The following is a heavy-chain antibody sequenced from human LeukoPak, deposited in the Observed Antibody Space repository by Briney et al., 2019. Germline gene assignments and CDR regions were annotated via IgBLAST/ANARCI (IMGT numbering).Heavy chain of an antibody. D-gene: IGHD4-17*01. J-gene: IGHJ3*02. CDR1: GFTFSGSA. CDR3: ARFDDYGDYVAFDI. CDR2: ISSSGSTI. Sequence: GGSLRLSCAASGFTFSGSAMHWVRQAPGKGLEWVSYISSSGSTIYYADSVKGRYTISRDNAKNSLYLQMNSLRAEDTAVYYCARFDDYGDYVAFDIWGQGTMVTVSS. V-gene: IGHV3-48*03.